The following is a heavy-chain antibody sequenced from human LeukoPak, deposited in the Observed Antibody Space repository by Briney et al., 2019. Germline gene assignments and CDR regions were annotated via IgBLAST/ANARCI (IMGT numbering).Heavy chain of an antibody. CDR2: IYHSGST. CDR1: GYSISSGYY. Sequence: SETLSLTCTVSGYSISSGYYWGWIRQPPGKGLEWIGSIYHSGSTYYNPSLKSRVTISVGTSKNQFSLKLSSVTAADTAVYYCARVREAAAGNDYWGQGTLVTVSS. CDR3: ARVREAAAGNDY. D-gene: IGHD6-13*01. J-gene: IGHJ4*02. V-gene: IGHV4-38-2*02.